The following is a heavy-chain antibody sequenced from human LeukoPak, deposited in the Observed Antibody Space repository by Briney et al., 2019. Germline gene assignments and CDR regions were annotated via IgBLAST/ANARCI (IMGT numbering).Heavy chain of an antibody. D-gene: IGHD1-26*01. V-gene: IGHV4-59*08. CDR3: ARTVGATSTSFDY. J-gene: IGHJ4*02. CDR1: GGSISSYY. Sequence: PSETLSLTCTVSGGSISSYYWSWIRQSQGKGLEGIGYISYSGSTNYNPSLKSRVTISVDTSKNQFSLRLRSVAAADTAVYYCARTVGATSTSFDYWGQGTLVTVSS. CDR2: ISYSGST.